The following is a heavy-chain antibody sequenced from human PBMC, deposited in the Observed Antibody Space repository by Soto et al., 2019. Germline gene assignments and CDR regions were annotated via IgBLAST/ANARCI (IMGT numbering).Heavy chain of an antibody. D-gene: IGHD4-17*01. CDR3: VRASVRRYGDYGINPLYFFDY. CDR1: GASFTTGLS. V-gene: IGHV4-4*02. CDR2: VYYSWST. Sequence: SETLSLLPAVPGASFTTGLSWSSACQSPALGQEWSGEVYYSWSTHYNPSLKSRVSISVDKSKSQFSLKLDSVTAAGTAVYYCVRASVRRYGDYGINPLYFFDYWGRGSVVTVAS. J-gene: IGHJ4*02.